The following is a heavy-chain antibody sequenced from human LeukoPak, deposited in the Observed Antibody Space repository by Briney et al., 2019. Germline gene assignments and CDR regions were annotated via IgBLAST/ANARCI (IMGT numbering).Heavy chain of an antibody. J-gene: IGHJ6*03. Sequence: SETLSLTCTVSGGSISSSSYYWGWIRQPPGKGLEWIGSIYYSGNTFYNPSLKSRVTLSVDTSKNQLSLKLSSVTAADTAVYYCAIHWSYYYYYMDVWGKGTTVTVSS. CDR2: IYYSGNT. CDR1: GGSISSSSYY. V-gene: IGHV4-39*01. CDR3: AIHWSYYYYYMDV.